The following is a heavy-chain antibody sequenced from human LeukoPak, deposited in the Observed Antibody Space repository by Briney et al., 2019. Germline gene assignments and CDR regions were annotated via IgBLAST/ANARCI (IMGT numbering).Heavy chain of an antibody. J-gene: IGHJ4*02. CDR3: ARSRWWYYGSGRLDY. CDR1: GYTFTSYY. D-gene: IGHD3-10*01. Sequence: ASVKVSCKASGYTFTSYYMHWVRQAPAQGLEWMGIINPSGGSTSYAQKFQGRVTMTRDTSTSTVYMELSSLRSEDTAVYYCARSRWWYYGSGRLDYWGQGTLVTVSS. V-gene: IGHV1-46*01. CDR2: INPSGGST.